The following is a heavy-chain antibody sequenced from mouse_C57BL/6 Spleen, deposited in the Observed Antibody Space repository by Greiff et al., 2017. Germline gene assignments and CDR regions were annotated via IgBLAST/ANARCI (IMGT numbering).Heavy chain of an antibody. CDR3: ARSRDYNWYFDV. CDR2: INPIYGTT. J-gene: IGHJ1*03. D-gene: IGHD2-4*01. Sequence: VQLQQSGPEVVKPGASVKISCKASGYSFTDYTMNWVKQSNGKSLEWIGVINPIYGTTSYNQKFKGKATLTVDQSSSTAYMQLNSLTSEDSAVDYCARSRDYNWYFDVWGTGTTVTVSS. CDR1: GYSFTDYT. V-gene: IGHV1-39*01.